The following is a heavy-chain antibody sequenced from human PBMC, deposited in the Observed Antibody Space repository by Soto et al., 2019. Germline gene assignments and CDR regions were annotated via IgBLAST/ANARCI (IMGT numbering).Heavy chain of an antibody. CDR1: GGTFSSYA. J-gene: IGHJ4*01. Sequence: SVKVSCKASGGTFSSYAISWVRQAPGQGLEWKGGIIPTLSTANYAQKFQGRVTITADESTSTAYMKPISQRAKDTAVYNCSKVSDSNLYYFDYWGQGTLVTVSS. V-gene: IGHV1-69*13. CDR2: IIPTLSTA. D-gene: IGHD3-22*01. CDR3: SKVSDSNLYYFDY.